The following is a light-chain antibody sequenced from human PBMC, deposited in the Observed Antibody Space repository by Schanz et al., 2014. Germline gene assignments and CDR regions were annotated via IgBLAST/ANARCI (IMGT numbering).Light chain of an antibody. CDR2: GAS. Sequence: EIVLTQSPGTLSLSPGERATLSCRASQSVHRNYLAWHQQKPGQAPRLLIYGASSRATGIPDRFSGSGSGTDFTLTISSLEPEDFALYYCQQRSNWPLTFGGGTKVETK. V-gene: IGKV3D-20*02. J-gene: IGKJ4*01. CDR3: QQRSNWPLT. CDR1: QSVHRNY.